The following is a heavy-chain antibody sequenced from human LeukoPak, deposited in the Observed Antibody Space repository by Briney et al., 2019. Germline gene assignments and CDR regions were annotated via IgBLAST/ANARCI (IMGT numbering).Heavy chain of an antibody. CDR2: IDPSSGDT. V-gene: IGHV1-69*10. CDR3: ATYPGPTIQGSFDY. Sequence: SVKVSCKASGGTLSSYAISWVRQAPGQGLEWMGAIDPSSGDTQFAPKFEGRVTVTADTSTSTVYMEMNSLRPDDTAMYYCATYPGPTIQGSFDYWGQGTLVTVSS. D-gene: IGHD5-18*01. J-gene: IGHJ4*02. CDR1: GGTLSSYA.